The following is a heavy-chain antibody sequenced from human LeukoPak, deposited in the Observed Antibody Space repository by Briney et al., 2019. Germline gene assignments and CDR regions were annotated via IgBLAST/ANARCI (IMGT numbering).Heavy chain of an antibody. V-gene: IGHV3-30*02. Sequence: PGGSLRLTCAASGFAFSSYGMHWVRQAPGKGLEWVAFIRYDGSNKYYADSVKGRFTISRDNSKNTLYLQMNSLRAEDTAVYYCAKDHGDYSAWNAFDIRGQGTMVTVSS. CDR2: IRYDGSNK. J-gene: IGHJ3*02. CDR1: GFAFSSYG. D-gene: IGHD4-17*01. CDR3: AKDHGDYSAWNAFDI.